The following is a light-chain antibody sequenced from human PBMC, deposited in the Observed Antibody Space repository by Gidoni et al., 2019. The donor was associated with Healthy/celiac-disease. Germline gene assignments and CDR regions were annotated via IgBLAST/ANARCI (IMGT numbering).Light chain of an antibody. CDR1: QSVSSY. V-gene: IGKV3-11*01. CDR3: QQRSNGPT. CDR2: DAS. J-gene: IGKJ4*01. Sequence: EIVFTQSPATLSLSPGERATLSCRASQSVSSYLAWYQQKPGQAPRLLIYDASNRATGIPARFSGSGSGTDFTLTISSLEPEDFAVYYCQQRSNGPTFGGGTKVEIK.